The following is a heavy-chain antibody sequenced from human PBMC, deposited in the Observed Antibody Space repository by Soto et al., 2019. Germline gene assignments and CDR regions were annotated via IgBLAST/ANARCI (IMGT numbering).Heavy chain of an antibody. CDR2: INPNGGST. Sequence: GASVKVSCKASKYTFSNYYIHWVRQAPGQGLEWMGIINPNGGSTSYARQFQGRVNMTRDSSTSAVYMEINRLRSEDTAVYYCARLRFLGSYGLDLWGQGTTVTSP. J-gene: IGHJ6*02. CDR1: KYTFSNYY. D-gene: IGHD3-3*01. CDR3: ARLRFLGSYGLDL. V-gene: IGHV1-46*01.